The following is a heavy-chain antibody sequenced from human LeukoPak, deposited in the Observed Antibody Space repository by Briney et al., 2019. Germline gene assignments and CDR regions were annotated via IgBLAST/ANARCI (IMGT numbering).Heavy chain of an antibody. CDR3: ARARGPTVVTLAFDY. Sequence: GGSLRLSCAASGFTFSSYAMYWVRQAPGKGLEWVAVISYDGSRKYYSDSVKGRFTISRDNSKSTLYVQIHSLRTEDTGIYFCARARGPTVVTLAFDYWGQGALVTVSS. J-gene: IGHJ4*02. D-gene: IGHD4-23*01. V-gene: IGHV3-30*04. CDR2: ISYDGSRK. CDR1: GFTFSSYA.